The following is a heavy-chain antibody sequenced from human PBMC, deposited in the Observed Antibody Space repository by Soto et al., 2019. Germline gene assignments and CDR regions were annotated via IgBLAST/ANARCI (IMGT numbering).Heavy chain of an antibody. CDR3: AIGGEALLPHMVRYYYYYGIDV. Sequence: PGGSLRLSCAASGFTFSNYRMHWVRQAPGKGLEWVAVIWYDGSNKNYSDSVKGRFTISRDNSKNTLYLQMDSLRVEDTAVYSCAIGGEALLPHMVRYYYYYGIDVWGQGTTVTVSS. D-gene: IGHD1-26*01. CDR1: GFTFSNYR. V-gene: IGHV3-33*01. J-gene: IGHJ6*02. CDR2: IWYDGSNK.